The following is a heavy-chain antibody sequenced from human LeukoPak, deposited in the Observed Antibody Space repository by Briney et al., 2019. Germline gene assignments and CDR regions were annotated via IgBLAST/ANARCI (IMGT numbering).Heavy chain of an antibody. Sequence: GGSLRLSCAASGFTFSSYAMSWIRQAPGKGLEWVSAISGSGGSTYYADSVKGRFTISRDNSKNTLYLQMNSLRAEDTAVYYCAKDGYCSSTSCYGRHAFDIWGQGTMVTVSS. CDR1: GFTFSSYA. D-gene: IGHD2-2*03. V-gene: IGHV3-23*01. CDR3: AKDGYCSSTSCYGRHAFDI. J-gene: IGHJ3*02. CDR2: ISGSGGST.